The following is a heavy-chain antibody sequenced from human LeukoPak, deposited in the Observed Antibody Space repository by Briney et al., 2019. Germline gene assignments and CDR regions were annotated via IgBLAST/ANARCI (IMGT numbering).Heavy chain of an antibody. Sequence: SETLSLTCAVYGGSFSGYYWSWIRQPPGKGLEWIGEINHSGSTNYNPSLKSRVTISVDTSKNQFSLKLSSVTAADTAVHYCARGKGLLWFREFTFDYWGQGTLVTVSS. CDR1: GGSFSGYY. V-gene: IGHV4-34*01. CDR3: ARGKGLLWFREFTFDY. CDR2: INHSGST. D-gene: IGHD3-10*01. J-gene: IGHJ4*02.